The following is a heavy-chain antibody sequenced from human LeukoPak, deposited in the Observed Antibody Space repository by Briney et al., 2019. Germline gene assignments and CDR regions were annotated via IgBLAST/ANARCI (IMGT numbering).Heavy chain of an antibody. CDR2: IRYDGSNK. J-gene: IGHJ4*02. CDR1: GFTFSSYG. D-gene: IGHD3-22*01. V-gene: IGHV3-30*02. Sequence: GGSLRLSCAASGFTFSSYGMHWVRQAPGKGLEWVAFIRYDGSNKYYADSVKGRFTISRDNSKNTLYLQMNSLRAEDTAVYYCAKDPDSSGYYPVYYFDYWGQGTLVTVSS. CDR3: AKDPDSSGYYPVYYFDY.